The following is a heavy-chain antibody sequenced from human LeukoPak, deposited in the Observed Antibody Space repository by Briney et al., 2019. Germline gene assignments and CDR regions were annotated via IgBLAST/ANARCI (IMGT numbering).Heavy chain of an antibody. CDR3: ARIPSPGWFDP. V-gene: IGHV4-39*07. CDR1: GGSVSISSYY. J-gene: IGHJ5*02. Sequence: SETLSLTCTVSGGSVSISSYYWGWIRQPPGKGLEWIANIYYSGSTYYDPSLKNRVTISISTSKNQFSLKLTSVTAADTAVYYCARIPSPGWFDPWGQGTLVTVSS. CDR2: IYYSGST.